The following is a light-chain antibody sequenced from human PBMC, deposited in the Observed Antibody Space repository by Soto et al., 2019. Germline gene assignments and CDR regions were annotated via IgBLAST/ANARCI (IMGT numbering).Light chain of an antibody. CDR3: QHYGRSPLT. Sequence: EIVLTQSPGTLSLSPGERATLSCRASQSVSSNSLAWYRQKPGQAPRLLIYGASSRATGIPDRFSGSGSETDFTLTISRLEPEDFAVYYCQHYGRSPLTFGGGTKVEIK. CDR1: QSVSSNS. V-gene: IGKV3-20*01. CDR2: GAS. J-gene: IGKJ4*01.